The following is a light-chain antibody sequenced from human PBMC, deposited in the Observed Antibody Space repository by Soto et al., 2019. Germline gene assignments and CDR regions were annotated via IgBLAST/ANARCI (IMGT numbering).Light chain of an antibody. CDR2: AAS. V-gene: IGKV1-9*01. J-gene: IGKJ3*01. Sequence: DIQLTQSPSFLSASVGDRVTITCRASQDVIRYLAWYQQKPGQAPNLLIYAASTLRSGVPSRFSGSGSETEFTLTISSLQPEDFATYYCQQLNSYVFAFGPGTKVDIK. CDR3: QQLNSYVFA. CDR1: QDVIRY.